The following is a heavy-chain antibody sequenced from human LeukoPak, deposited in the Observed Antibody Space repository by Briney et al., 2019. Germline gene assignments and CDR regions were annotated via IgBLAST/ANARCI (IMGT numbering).Heavy chain of an antibody. CDR1: GYSISSGYY. CDR2: IYHSGST. Sequence: SETLSLTCAVSGYSISSGYYWGWIRQPPGKGLEWIGSIYHSGSTYYNPSLKSRVTISVDTSKNQFSPKLSSVTAADTAVYYCARFDYGDYGDYWGQGTLVTVSS. J-gene: IGHJ4*01. CDR3: ARFDYGDYGDY. D-gene: IGHD4-17*01. V-gene: IGHV4-38-2*01.